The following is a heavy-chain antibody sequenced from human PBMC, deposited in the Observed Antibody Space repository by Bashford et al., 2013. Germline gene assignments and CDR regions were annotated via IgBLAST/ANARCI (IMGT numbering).Heavy chain of an antibody. J-gene: IGHJ3*02. Sequence: ASVKVSCKASGYTFTGYYMHWVRQAPGQGLEWMGWINPNSGGTNYAQKFQGRVTMTRDTSISTAYMELSRLRSDDTAVYYCARVRGYGDIPGADAFDIWGQGTMVTVSS. CDR2: INPNSGGT. CDR3: ARVRGYGDIPGADAFDI. D-gene: IGHD4-17*01. CDR1: GYTFTGYY. V-gene: IGHV1-2*02.